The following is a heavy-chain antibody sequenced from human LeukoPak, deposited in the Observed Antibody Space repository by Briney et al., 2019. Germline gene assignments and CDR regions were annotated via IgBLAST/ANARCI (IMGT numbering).Heavy chain of an antibody. D-gene: IGHD3-22*01. V-gene: IGHV4-61*02. J-gene: IGHJ4*02. Sequence: SETLSLTCTVPGNSISSGDNYWSWIRQPAGKGLEWIGRIYTSGSTNYNPSLKSRVTISGDTSKNQFSLRLSSVTAADTAVYYCARASYSYDINGWVPFDYWGQGTLVTVSS. CDR2: IYTSGST. CDR3: ARASYSYDINGWVPFDY. CDR1: GNSISSGDNY.